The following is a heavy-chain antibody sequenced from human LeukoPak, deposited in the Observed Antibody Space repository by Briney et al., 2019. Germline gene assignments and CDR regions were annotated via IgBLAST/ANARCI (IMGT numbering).Heavy chain of an antibody. CDR1: GFSLSTRGMR. CDR2: IDWDDAK. J-gene: IGHJ3*02. D-gene: IGHD6-13*01. V-gene: IGHV2-70*04. Sequence: SGPTLVHPTQPLTLTCTFSGFSLSTRGMRVSWIRHPPGKALVWLARIDWDDAKFYSTSLKTRLTISKDTSKNQVVLTMTNMDPVDAATYYCARVLYSSSWYAFDIWGQGTMVTVSS. CDR3: ARVLYSSSWYAFDI.